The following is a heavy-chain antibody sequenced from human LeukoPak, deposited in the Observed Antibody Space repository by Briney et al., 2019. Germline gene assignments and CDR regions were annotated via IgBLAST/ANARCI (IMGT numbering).Heavy chain of an antibody. D-gene: IGHD4-17*01. CDR1: GFTFSSYS. CDR3: ARDGGRYGDVT. J-gene: IGHJ3*01. CDR2: ISSSSSTI. V-gene: IGHV3-48*01. Sequence: PGGSLRLSCAASGFTFSSYSMNWVRQAPGKGLEWVSYISSSSSTIYYADSVKGRFTISRDNAKNSLYLQMNSLRAEDTAVYYCARDGGRYGDVTWGQGTMVTVSS.